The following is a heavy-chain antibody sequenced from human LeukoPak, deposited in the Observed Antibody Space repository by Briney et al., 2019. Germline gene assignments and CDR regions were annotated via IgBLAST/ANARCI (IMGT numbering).Heavy chain of an antibody. D-gene: IGHD3-10*01. V-gene: IGHV3-30*04. CDR2: ISYDGSKK. Sequence: QPGRSLRLSCAASGFTFSSYAMHWVRQAPGKGLEWVAVISYDGSKKYYADSVKGRFTISRDNAKNSLYLQMNSLRAEDTAVYYCARDLSPSWRITMVRGVIFGGGVDYWGQGTLVTVSS. CDR3: ARDLSPSWRITMVRGVIFGGGVDY. J-gene: IGHJ4*02. CDR1: GFTFSSYA.